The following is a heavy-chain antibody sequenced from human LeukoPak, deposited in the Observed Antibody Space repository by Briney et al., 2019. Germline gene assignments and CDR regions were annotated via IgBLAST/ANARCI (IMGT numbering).Heavy chain of an antibody. CDR3: AKDHLGYCSGSSCSTTYFDY. J-gene: IGHJ4*02. V-gene: IGHV3-23*01. D-gene: IGHD2-15*01. CDR2: ISGSGGST. Sequence: PGGSLRLSCAASGFTFSSYAMSWVRQAPGKGLEWVSAISGSGGSTYYADSVKGRFTISRDNSKNTLYPQMNSLRAEDTAVYYCAKDHLGYCSGSSCSTTYFDYWGQGTLVTVSS. CDR1: GFTFSSYA.